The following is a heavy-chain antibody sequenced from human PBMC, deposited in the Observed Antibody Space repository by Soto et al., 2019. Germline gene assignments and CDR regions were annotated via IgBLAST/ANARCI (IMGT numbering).Heavy chain of an antibody. Sequence: GGSLRLSCAASGVTFSSYAMSWVRQGPGKGLEWVSAISGSGGSTYYADSVKGRFTISRDNPKNTLYLQMNSLRAEDTAVYYCAKGDSYSGMAVWGHGTPVTVS. CDR3: AKGDSYSGMAV. V-gene: IGHV3-23*01. J-gene: IGHJ6*02. CDR1: GVTFSSYA. CDR2: ISGSGGST.